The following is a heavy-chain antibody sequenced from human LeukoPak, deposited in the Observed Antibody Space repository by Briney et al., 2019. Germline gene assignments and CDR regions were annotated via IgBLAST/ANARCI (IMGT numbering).Heavy chain of an antibody. CDR3: TRTIVVVVAATPSWFDP. Sequence: GGSLRLSCTASGFTFGDYAMSWFRQAPGKGREWVGFIRSKAYGGTTEYAACVKGRFTISRDDSKRIAYLQMNSLKTEDTAVYYCTRTIVVVVAATPSWFDPWGQGTLVTVSS. D-gene: IGHD2-15*01. CDR2: IRSKAYGGTT. CDR1: GFTFGDYA. V-gene: IGHV3-49*03. J-gene: IGHJ5*02.